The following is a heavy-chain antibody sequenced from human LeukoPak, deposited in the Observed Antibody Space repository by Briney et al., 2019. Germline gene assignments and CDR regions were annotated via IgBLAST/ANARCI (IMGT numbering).Heavy chain of an antibody. V-gene: IGHV4-59*08. D-gene: IGHD2/OR15-2a*01. CDR3: VTQILLCHYY. J-gene: IGHJ4*02. CDR2: FYYSGST. Sequence: SETLSLTCTVSGGSISSYYWSWIRQPPGKGLEWIGYFYYSGSTNYNPSLKSRVTISVDTSKNQFSLKLSSVTAADTAVYYCVTQILLCHYYWGQGTLVTVSS. CDR1: GGSISSYY.